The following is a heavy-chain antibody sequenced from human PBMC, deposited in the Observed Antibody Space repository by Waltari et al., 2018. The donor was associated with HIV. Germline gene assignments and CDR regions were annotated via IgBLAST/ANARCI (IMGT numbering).Heavy chain of an antibody. Sequence: QVHLVQSGAEVKMPGASVRVSCKTSGYIFTNYGVSWVRQAPGQGLEWLGWISGYNVNTNYEQRLQGRVTLTTDTSTSTVYMELRSLRSDDTAVYYCARGLGGSYYYGVDVWGQGTTVTVS. J-gene: IGHJ6*02. CDR1: GYIFTNYG. V-gene: IGHV1-18*01. CDR3: ARGLGGSYYYGVDV. CDR2: ISGYNVNT.